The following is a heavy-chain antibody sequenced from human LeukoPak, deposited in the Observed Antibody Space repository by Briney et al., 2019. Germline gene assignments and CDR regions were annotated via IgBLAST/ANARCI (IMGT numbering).Heavy chain of an antibody. Sequence: PGGSLRLSCAASGFTFSSYAMSCVRQAPGKGLEWVSVIYSGGSTYYADSVKGRFTISRHNSKNTLYLQMNSLRAGDTAVYYCARVRQQWLASGAFDIWGQGTMVTVSS. V-gene: IGHV3-53*04. CDR2: IYSGGST. CDR3: ARVRQQWLASGAFDI. J-gene: IGHJ3*02. CDR1: GFTFSSYA. D-gene: IGHD6-19*01.